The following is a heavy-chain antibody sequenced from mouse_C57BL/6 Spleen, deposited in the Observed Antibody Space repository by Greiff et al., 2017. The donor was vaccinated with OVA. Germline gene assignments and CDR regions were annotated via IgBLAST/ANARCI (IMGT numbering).Heavy chain of an antibody. V-gene: IGHV1-53*01. CDR1: GYTFTSYW. J-gene: IGHJ2*01. CDR3: AREKGSTTVVPYFDY. Sequence: QVQLQQPGTELVKPGASVKLSCKASGYTFTSYWMHWVKQRPGQGLEWIGNINPSNGGTNYNEKFKSKATLTVDKSSSTAYMQLSSLTSEDSAVYYGAREKGSTTVVPYFDYWGQGTTLTVSS. D-gene: IGHD1-1*01. CDR2: INPSNGGT.